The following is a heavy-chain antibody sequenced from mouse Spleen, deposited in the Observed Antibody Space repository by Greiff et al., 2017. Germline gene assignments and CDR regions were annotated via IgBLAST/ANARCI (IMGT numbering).Heavy chain of an antibody. CDR2: IFPGSGST. CDR1: GYTFTDYY. V-gene: IGHV1-75*01. J-gene: IGHJ4*01. Sequence: QVHVKQSGPELVKPGASVKISCKASGYTFTDYYINWVKQRPGQGLEWIGWIFPGSGSTYYNEKFKGKATLTVDKSSSTAYMLLSSLTSEDSAVYFCASLITTVVDAMDYWGQGTSVTVSS. D-gene: IGHD1-1*01. CDR3: ASLITTVVDAMDY.